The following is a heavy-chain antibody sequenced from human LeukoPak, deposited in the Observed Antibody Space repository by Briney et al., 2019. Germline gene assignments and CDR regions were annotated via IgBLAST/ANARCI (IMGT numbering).Heavy chain of an antibody. Sequence: PGGSLKISCKASEYRFTSYWIGWVRQMPGKGLEWMGIIYGGDSDTRYSPSFQGQVTISADRSITTAFLQWSSLKASDTAMYYCARHLRLWQNWFDPWGQGTLVTVSS. V-gene: IGHV5-51*01. J-gene: IGHJ5*02. D-gene: IGHD5-18*01. CDR2: IYGGDSDT. CDR1: EYRFTSYW. CDR3: ARHLRLWQNWFDP.